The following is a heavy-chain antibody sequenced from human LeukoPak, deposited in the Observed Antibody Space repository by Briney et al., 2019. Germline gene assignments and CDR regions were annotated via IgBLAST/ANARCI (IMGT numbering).Heavy chain of an antibody. CDR2: ISGSGGST. V-gene: IGHV3-23*01. D-gene: IGHD6-6*01. CDR1: GFTFSSYG. Sequence: PGGSLRLSCAASGFTFSSYGMSWVRQAPGKGLEWVSAISGSGGSTYYADSVKGRFTISRDNSKNTLYLQMNSLRAEDTAVYYCAKFAARLYYYYYMDVWGKGTTVTVSS. CDR3: AKFAARLYYYYYMDV. J-gene: IGHJ6*03.